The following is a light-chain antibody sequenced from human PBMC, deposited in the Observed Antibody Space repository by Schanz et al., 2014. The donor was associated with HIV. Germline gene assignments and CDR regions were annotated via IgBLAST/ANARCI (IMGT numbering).Light chain of an antibody. J-gene: IGLJ3*02. V-gene: IGLV1-44*01. CDR2: NTY. CDR3: AAWDDSLSVWV. Sequence: QSVLTQPPSASGTPGQRVTISCSGSSSTFRSNAVNWYQQLPGTAPKLLIYNTYHRPSGVPDRFSGSQSGTSASLAISGLQAEDEADYYCAAWDDSLSVWVFGGGTKLTVL. CDR1: SSTFRSNA.